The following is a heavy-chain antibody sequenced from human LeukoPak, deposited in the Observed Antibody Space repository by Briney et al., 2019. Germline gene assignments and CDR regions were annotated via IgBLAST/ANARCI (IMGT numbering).Heavy chain of an antibody. J-gene: IGHJ3*01. CDR2: INWDGGNT. CDR3: ARAKDPSGPNAFDF. D-gene: IGHD1-26*01. Sequence: GGSLRLSCAASGFIFDDYGMSWVRQAPGKGLEWVSGINWDGGNTVHVDSVKGRFTISRDSAKNSLYLQMNSLRAEDTALYYCARAKDPSGPNAFDFWGQGTMVTVSS. CDR1: GFIFDDYG. V-gene: IGHV3-20*04.